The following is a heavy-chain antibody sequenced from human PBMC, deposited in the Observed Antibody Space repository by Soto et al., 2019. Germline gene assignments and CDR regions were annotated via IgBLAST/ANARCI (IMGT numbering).Heavy chain of an antibody. J-gene: IGHJ5*02. Sequence: GGSLRLSCAASGFTFSSYAMSWVRQAPGKGLEWVSAISGSGGSTYYADSVKGRFTISRDNSKNTLYLQMNSLRAEDTAVYYCAKAGWYYYDSSGYSPNWFDPWGQGTLVTVSS. CDR2: ISGSGGST. CDR1: GFTFSSYA. D-gene: IGHD3-22*01. CDR3: AKAGWYYYDSSGYSPNWFDP. V-gene: IGHV3-23*01.